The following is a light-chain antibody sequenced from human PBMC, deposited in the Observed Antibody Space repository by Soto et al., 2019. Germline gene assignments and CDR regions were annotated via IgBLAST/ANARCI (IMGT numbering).Light chain of an antibody. V-gene: IGKV1-39*01. J-gene: IGKJ1*01. CDR2: TTS. CDR3: QQSYSRPRT. Sequence: DIQMTQSPSSLSASVGDSVTIPCRASQGINNYLAWYQQKPGKVPVLLIYTTSSLETGVPPRFSGSGAGTDFTLTISSLQPEDFATYFCQQSYSRPRTFGQGTKVDI. CDR1: QGINNY.